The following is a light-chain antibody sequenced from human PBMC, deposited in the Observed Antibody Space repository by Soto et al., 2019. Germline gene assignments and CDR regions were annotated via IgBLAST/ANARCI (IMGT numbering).Light chain of an antibody. CDR1: SSDVGSYNL. J-gene: IGLJ1*01. Sequence: QSALTQPASVSGSPGQSITISCTGTSSDVGSYNLVSWYQQHPGKAPKLMIYEGSKWPSGVSNRFSGSKSGNTASLTISGLQAEDEADYYCSSYAGSSTYVFGTGTKLTVL. CDR3: SSYAGSSTYV. CDR2: EGS. V-gene: IGLV2-23*01.